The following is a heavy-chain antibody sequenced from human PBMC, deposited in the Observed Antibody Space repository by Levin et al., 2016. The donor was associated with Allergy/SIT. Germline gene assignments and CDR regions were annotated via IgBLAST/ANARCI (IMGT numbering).Heavy chain of an antibody. Sequence: ETLSLTCAASGFTFSSYSMNWVRQAPGKGLEWVSSISSSSSYIYYADSVKGRFTISRDNAKNSLYLQMNSLRAEDTAVYYCARGHDYGDYVRAGAIFDYWGQGTLVTVSS. J-gene: IGHJ4*02. CDR1: GFTFSSYS. V-gene: IGHV3-21*01. D-gene: IGHD4-17*01. CDR2: ISSSSSYI. CDR3: ARGHDYGDYVRAGAIFDY.